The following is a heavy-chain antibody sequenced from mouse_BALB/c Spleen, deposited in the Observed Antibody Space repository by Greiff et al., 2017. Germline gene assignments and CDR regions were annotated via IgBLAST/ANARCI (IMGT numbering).Heavy chain of an antibody. CDR2: IYPGSGST. D-gene: IGHD4-1*01. J-gene: IGHJ2*01. V-gene: IGHV1S22*01. CDR3: TGGNWVGYFDY. Sequence: LQQPGSELVRPGASVKLSCKASGYTFTSYWMHWVKQRPGQGLEWIGNIYPGSGSTNYDEKFKSKATLTVDTSSSTAYMQLSSLTSEDSAVYYSTGGNWVGYFDYWGQGTTLTVSS. CDR1: GYTFTSYW.